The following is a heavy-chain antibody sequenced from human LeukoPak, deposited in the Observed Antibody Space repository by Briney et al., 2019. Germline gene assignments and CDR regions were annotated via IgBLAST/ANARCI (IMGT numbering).Heavy chain of an antibody. CDR3: ARDIGPGGGWFDP. V-gene: IGHV3-48*03. D-gene: IGHD1-14*01. CDR1: GFTFSSYE. CDR2: ISSSGSTI. Sequence: GGSLRPSCAASGFTFSSYEMNWVRQAPGKGLEWVSYISSSGSTIYYADSVKGRFTISRDNAKNSLYLQMNSLRAEDTAVYYCARDIGPGGGWFDPWGQGTLVTVSS. J-gene: IGHJ5*02.